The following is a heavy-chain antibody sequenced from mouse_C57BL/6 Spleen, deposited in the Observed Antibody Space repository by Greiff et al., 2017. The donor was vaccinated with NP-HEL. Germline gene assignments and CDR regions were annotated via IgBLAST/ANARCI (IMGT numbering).Heavy chain of an antibody. V-gene: IGHV1-64*01. CDR1: GYTFTSYW. J-gene: IGHJ2*01. CDR2: IHPNSGST. D-gene: IGHD4-1*01. Sequence: VQLQQPGAELVKPGASVKLSCKASGYTFTSYWMHWVKQRPGQGLEWIGMIHPNSGSTNYNEKFKSKATLTVDKSSSTAYMQLSSLTSEDSAVYYCARWSWDVYFDYWGQGTTLTGSS. CDR3: ARWSWDVYFDY.